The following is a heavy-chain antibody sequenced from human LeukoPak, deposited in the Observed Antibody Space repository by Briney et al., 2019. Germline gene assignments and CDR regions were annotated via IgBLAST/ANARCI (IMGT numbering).Heavy chain of an antibody. CDR2: ISYDGNNK. J-gene: IGHJ4*02. Sequence: GRSLRLSCAASRFTFSSYVMHWVRQAPGKGLEWVSVISYDGNNKYYADSVKGRFTISRDNSKNTLYLQMNSLRAEDTAVYYCAKASVLLWALDYWGQGTLVTVSS. V-gene: IGHV3-30*18. D-gene: IGHD3-10*01. CDR1: RFTFSSYV. CDR3: AKASVLLWALDY.